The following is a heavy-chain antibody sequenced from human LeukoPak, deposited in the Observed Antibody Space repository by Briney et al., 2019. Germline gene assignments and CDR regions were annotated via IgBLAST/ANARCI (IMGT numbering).Heavy chain of an antibody. CDR1: GFTFSSNW. J-gene: IGHJ4*02. D-gene: IGHD5/OR15-5a*01. CDR3: ASVGNGVYGTYYFDY. Sequence: GGSLRLSCAASGFTFSSNWMSWVRQAPGKGLEWMANIKQDGSEKYYVDSVKGRFTISRDNAKNSLYLQMNSLRAEDTAVYYCASVGNGVYGTYYFDYWGQGTLVTVSS. CDR2: IKQDGSEK. V-gene: IGHV3-7*03.